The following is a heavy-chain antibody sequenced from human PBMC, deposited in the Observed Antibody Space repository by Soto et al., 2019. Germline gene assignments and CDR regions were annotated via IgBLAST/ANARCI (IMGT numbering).Heavy chain of an antibody. J-gene: IGHJ5*02. CDR2: INHSGST. D-gene: IGHD1-7*01. Sequence: SETLSLTCAVYGGSFSGYYWSWIRQPPGKGLEWIGEINHSGSTNYNPSLKSRVTISVDTSKNQFSLKLSSVTAADTAVYYCARVIRETGTKTPNWFDPWGQGTLVTVSS. V-gene: IGHV4-34*01. CDR3: ARVIRETGTKTPNWFDP. CDR1: GGSFSGYY.